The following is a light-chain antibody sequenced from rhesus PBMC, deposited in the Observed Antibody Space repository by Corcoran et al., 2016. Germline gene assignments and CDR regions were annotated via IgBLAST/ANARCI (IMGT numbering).Light chain of an antibody. J-gene: IGKJ1*01. CDR1: QGISSW. CDR2: KAS. V-gene: IGKV1-22*01. CDR3: QQYSSRPWT. Sequence: DIQMTQSPSSLSASVGDTVTITCRASQGISSWLAWYQQKPGKAPKLLIYKASSLQRGVPSRFSGSGSGTDFTLTINRLHSEDFATSYCQQYSSRPWTFGQWTKVEIK.